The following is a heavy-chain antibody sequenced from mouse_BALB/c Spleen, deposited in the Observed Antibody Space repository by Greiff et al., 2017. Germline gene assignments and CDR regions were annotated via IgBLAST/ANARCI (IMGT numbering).Heavy chain of an antibody. CDR3: ARSLYYYGSSYNYAMDD. Sequence: VQLKESGAELVKPGASVKLSCTASGFNIKDTYMHWVKQRPEQGLEWIGRLDPANGNTKYDPKFQGRATITADTSSNTAYLQLSSLTSEDTAVYYCARSLYYYGSSYNYAMDDWGQGTSVTVSS. J-gene: IGHJ4*01. V-gene: IGHV14-3*02. CDR1: GFNIKDTY. D-gene: IGHD1-1*01. CDR2: LDPANGNT.